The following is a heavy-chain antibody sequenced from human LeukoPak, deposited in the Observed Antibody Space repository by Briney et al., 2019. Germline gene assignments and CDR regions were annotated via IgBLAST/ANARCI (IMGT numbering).Heavy chain of an antibody. D-gene: IGHD3-9*01. CDR1: GGSISSRNW. CDR3: ARGGGDIYFYYMDV. J-gene: IGHJ6*03. V-gene: IGHV4-4*02. CDR2: IYHSGST. Sequence: SETLSLTCAVSGGSISSRNWWSWVRQSPGKGLEWIGEIYHSGSTNYNPSLKSRVTISVDKSKNQFSLKLSSVTAADTAVYYCARGGGDIYFYYMDVWGKGTTVTISS.